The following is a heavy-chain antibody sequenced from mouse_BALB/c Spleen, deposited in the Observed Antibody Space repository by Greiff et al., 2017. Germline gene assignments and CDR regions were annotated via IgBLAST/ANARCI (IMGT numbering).Heavy chain of an antibody. CDR3: ANPYGNYDCAMDY. CDR1: GFSLTSYG. V-gene: IGHV2-5-1*01. CDR2: IWRGGST. Sequence: VQLQQSGPSLVQPSQSLSITCTVSGFSLTSYGVHWVRQSPGKGLEWLGVIWRGGSTDYNAAFMSRLSITKDNSKSQVFFKMNSLQADDTAIYYCANPYGNYDCAMDYWGQGTSVTVSS. J-gene: IGHJ4*01. D-gene: IGHD2-1*01.